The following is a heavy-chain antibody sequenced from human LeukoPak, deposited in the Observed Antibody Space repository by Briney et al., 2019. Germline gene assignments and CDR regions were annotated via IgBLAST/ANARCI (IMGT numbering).Heavy chain of an antibody. J-gene: IGHJ4*02. CDR2: IYSGGST. V-gene: IGHV3-53*01. Sequence: GGSLRLSCAASGFTFSSYWMSWVRQAPGKGLEWVSVIYSGGSTYYADSVKGRFTISRDNSKNTLYLQMNSLRAEDTAVYYCASYDSSGYFDYWGQGTLVTVSS. CDR3: ASYDSSGYFDY. D-gene: IGHD3-22*01. CDR1: GFTFSSYW.